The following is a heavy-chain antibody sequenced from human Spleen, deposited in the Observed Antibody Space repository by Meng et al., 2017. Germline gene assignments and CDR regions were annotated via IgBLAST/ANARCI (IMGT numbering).Heavy chain of an antibody. J-gene: IGHJ4*02. CDR2: ISTSASTL. V-gene: IGHV3-11*01. CDR1: GFTFSDYY. CDR3: AREVGATTVDY. Sequence: GESLKISCAASGFTFSDYYMSWIRQAPGKGLERVSYISTSASTLYSADSVRGRFTISRDNAKNSLYLQMNSLRAEDTAVYYCAREVGATTVDYWGQGTLVTVSS. D-gene: IGHD1-26*01.